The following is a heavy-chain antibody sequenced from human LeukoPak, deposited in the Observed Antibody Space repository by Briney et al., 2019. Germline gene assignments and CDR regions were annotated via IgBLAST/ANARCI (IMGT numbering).Heavy chain of an antibody. J-gene: IGHJ6*03. CDR3: ARQGGSGNMDV. V-gene: IGHV4-38-2*02. Sequence: SETLSLTCTVSGYSISSGYYWGWIRQPPGKGLEWIGSIYHSGSTYYNPSLKSRVTISVDTSKNQFSLKLSSVTAADTAVYYCARQGGSGNMDVWGKGTTITISS. CDR1: GYSISSGYY. CDR2: IYHSGST. D-gene: IGHD3-10*01.